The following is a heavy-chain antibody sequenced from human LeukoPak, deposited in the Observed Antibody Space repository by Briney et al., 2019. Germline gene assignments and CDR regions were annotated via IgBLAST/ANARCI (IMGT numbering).Heavy chain of an antibody. J-gene: IGHJ3*02. D-gene: IGHD6-6*01. CDR2: INPNCGGT. CDR3: ARVRIAARPGAFDI. CDR1: GYTFTGYY. V-gene: IGHV1-2*06. Sequence: ASVKVSCKASGYTFTGYYMHWVRQAPGQGLEWMGRINPNCGGTNYAQKFQGRVTMTRDTSISTAYMELSRLRSDDTAVYYCARVRIAARPGAFDIWGQGTMVTVSS.